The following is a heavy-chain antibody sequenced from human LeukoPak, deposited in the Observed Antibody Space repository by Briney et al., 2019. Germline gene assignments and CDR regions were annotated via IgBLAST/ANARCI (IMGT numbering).Heavy chain of an antibody. CDR3: ARHFRNYVYWFDP. Sequence: GGSLTLSCAASGYTFSDFSVNWVRQAPGKGLEWVSSISVRSNRYYADSVRGRFTISRDDARDSLFLQMNSLRAEDTAVYYCARHFRNYVYWFDPWGQGTLVTVSS. CDR1: GYTFSDFS. CDR2: ISVRSNR. D-gene: IGHD1-7*01. J-gene: IGHJ5*02. V-gene: IGHV3-69-1*01.